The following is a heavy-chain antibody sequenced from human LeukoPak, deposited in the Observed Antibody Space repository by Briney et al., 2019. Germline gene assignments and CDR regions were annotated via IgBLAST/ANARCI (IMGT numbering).Heavy chain of an antibody. V-gene: IGHV3-23*01. D-gene: IGHD6-13*01. Sequence: GGSLRLSCAASGFTFSSYAMSWVCQAPGKGLEWVSAISGSGGSTYYADSVKGRFTISRDNSKNTLYLQMNSLRAEDTAVYYCAKVLGIAAAGTVDYWGQGTLVTVSS. J-gene: IGHJ4*02. CDR3: AKVLGIAAAGTVDY. CDR2: ISGSGGST. CDR1: GFTFSSYA.